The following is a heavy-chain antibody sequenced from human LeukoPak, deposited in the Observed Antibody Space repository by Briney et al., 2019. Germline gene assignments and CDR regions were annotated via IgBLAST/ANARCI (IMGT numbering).Heavy chain of an antibody. CDR2: IYYSGST. J-gene: IGHJ6*03. V-gene: IGHV4-39*01. CDR3: ARASVSRYYYYMDV. CDR1: GGSISSSSYY. Sequence: PSETLSLTCSVSGGSISSSSYYWGWIRQPPGKGLEWIGNIYYSGSTYYNPSLKSRVTISVDTSKNQFSLKLSSVTAADTAVYYCARASVSRYYYYMDVWGKGTTVTISS.